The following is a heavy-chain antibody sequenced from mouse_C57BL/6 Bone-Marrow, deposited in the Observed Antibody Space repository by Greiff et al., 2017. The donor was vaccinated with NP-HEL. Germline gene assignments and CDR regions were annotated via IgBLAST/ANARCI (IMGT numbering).Heavy chain of an antibody. CDR3: ARRNYGSSPFAY. D-gene: IGHD1-1*01. J-gene: IGHJ3*01. CDR2: ISSGGSYT. CDR1: GFTFSSYG. Sequence: EVQVVESGGDLVKPGGSLKLSCAASGFTFSSYGMSWVRQTPDKRLEWVATISSGGSYTYYPDSVKGRFTISRDNAKNTLYLQMSSLKSEDTAMYYCARRNYGSSPFAYWGQGTLVTVSA. V-gene: IGHV5-6*01.